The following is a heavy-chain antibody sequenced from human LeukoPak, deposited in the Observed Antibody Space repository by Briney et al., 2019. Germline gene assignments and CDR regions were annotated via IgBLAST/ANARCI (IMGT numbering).Heavy chain of an antibody. CDR2: IYYSGST. D-gene: IGHD6-13*01. Sequence: PSETLSLTCTVSGGSISSYYWSWIRQPPGKGLEWIGYIYYSGSTNYNPSLKSRVTISVDTSKNQFSLKLSSVTAADTAVYYCASKQGNDAFDIWGQGTMVTVSS. V-gene: IGHV4-59*08. CDR1: GGSISSYY. CDR3: ASKQGNDAFDI. J-gene: IGHJ3*02.